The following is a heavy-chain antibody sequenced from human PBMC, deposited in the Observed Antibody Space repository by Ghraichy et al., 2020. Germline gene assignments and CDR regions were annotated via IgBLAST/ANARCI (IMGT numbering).Heavy chain of an antibody. CDR3: TRDAMNYDILTGYYMGHYYYGMDV. CDR2: IRSKAYGGTT. V-gene: IGHV3-49*04. Sequence: GGSLRLSCTASGFTFGDYAMSWVRQAPGKGLEWVGFIRSKAYGGTTEYAASVKGRFTISRDDSKSIAYLQMNSLKTEDTAVYYCTRDAMNYDILTGYYMGHYYYGMDVWGQGTTVTVSS. J-gene: IGHJ6*02. D-gene: IGHD3-9*01. CDR1: GFTFGDYA.